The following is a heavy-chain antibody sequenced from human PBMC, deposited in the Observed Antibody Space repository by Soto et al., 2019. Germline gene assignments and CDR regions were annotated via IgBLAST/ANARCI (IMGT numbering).Heavy chain of an antibody. J-gene: IGHJ4*02. CDR1: GFTFSSYA. CDR3: AKKGIAAAGTGHFDY. CDR2: ISGSGGST. Sequence: GGSLRLSCAASGFTFSSYAMSWVRQAPGKGLEWVSAISGSGGSTYYADSVKGRFTISRDNSENTLYLQMNSLRAEDTAVYYCAKKGIAAAGTGHFDYWGQGTLVTVSS. D-gene: IGHD6-13*01. V-gene: IGHV3-23*01.